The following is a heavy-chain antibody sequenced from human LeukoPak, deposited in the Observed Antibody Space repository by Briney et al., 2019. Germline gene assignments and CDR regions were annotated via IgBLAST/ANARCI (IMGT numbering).Heavy chain of an antibody. D-gene: IGHD3-22*01. J-gene: IGHJ3*02. V-gene: IGHV1-2*02. Sequence: GASVTVSCKASGYTFTGYYMHWVRQAPGQGLEWMGWINPNSGGTSYAQRFQGRVTLTRDTSISIAYMELSRLRSDDTAVYFCARGQYYDSSVAHDAFDIWGQGTMVTVSS. CDR2: INPNSGGT. CDR1: GYTFTGYY. CDR3: ARGQYYDSSVAHDAFDI.